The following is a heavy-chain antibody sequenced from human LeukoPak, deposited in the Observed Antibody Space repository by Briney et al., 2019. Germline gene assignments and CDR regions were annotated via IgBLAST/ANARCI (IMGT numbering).Heavy chain of an antibody. D-gene: IGHD2-15*01. V-gene: IGHV4-59*01. Sequence: PSETLSLTCTVSGGSISPYYWNWIRQPPGKGLEWIGYIYYSGSTNYNPSLKSRVTISLDMSKNQFSLKLSSVTAADTAIYYCARVVNCSGNSCYDSWGQGTLVTVSS. CDR1: GGSISPYY. CDR2: IYYSGST. CDR3: ARVVNCSGNSCYDS. J-gene: IGHJ4*02.